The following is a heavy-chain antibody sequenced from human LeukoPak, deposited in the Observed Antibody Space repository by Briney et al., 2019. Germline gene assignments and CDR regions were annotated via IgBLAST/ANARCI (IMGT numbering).Heavy chain of an antibody. J-gene: IGHJ6*03. CDR3: AREKWDIVVVPAAKSRARYYYMDV. Sequence: SETLSLTCAVYGGSFSGYYWSWLRQPPGKGLEWIGEINHSGSTNYNPSLTSRVTISVDTSKNQFSLKLSSVTAADTAVYYCAREKWDIVVVPAAKSRARYYYMDVWGKGTTVTVSS. CDR2: INHSGST. V-gene: IGHV4-34*01. D-gene: IGHD2-2*01. CDR1: GGSFSGYY.